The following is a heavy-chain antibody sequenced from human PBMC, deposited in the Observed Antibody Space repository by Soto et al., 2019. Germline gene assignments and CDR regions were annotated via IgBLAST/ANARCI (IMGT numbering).Heavy chain of an antibody. CDR1: GGTFGSQV. J-gene: IGHJ4*02. CDR2: IITMLGTP. CDR3: GRGAIATFGY. V-gene: IGHV1-69*01. Sequence: QVQLVQSGAEVKKPGSSVTVSCTASGGTFGSQVIAWVRQAPGQGLEWMGGIITMLGTPTYAEKVQGRATISADESMTSSYLRLRSRTSEDTVVYFCGRGAIATFGYWDEGAVGTVSS. D-gene: IGHD2-15*01.